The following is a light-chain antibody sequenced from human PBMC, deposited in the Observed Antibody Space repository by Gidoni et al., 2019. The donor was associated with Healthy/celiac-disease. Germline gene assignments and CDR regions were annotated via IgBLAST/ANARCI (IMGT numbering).Light chain of an antibody. J-gene: IGKJ4*02. V-gene: IGKV1-39*01. CDR2: AAS. CDR1: RSISSY. Sequence: DLQMTQSPSSLSASVGDRVTITCRASRSISSYLNWYPQQPGKAPKPLTYAASSLQSGAPSSFSGTGSGTDFTRTISSLHPDDVATSYCLLSYGTPTFGEGTKVEIK. CDR3: LLSYGTPT.